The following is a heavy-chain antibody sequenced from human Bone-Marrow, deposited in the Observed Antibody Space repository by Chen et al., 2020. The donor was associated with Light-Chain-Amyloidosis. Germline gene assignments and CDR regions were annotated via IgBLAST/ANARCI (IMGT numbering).Heavy chain of an antibody. CDR3: ARRRDGYNFDY. CDR1: GYTFPNYW. D-gene: IGHD5-12*01. CDR2: IYPDDSDA. J-gene: IGHJ4*02. V-gene: IGHV5-51*01. Sequence: EVQLEQSGPEVKKPGESLKISCKGSGYTFPNYWIGWVRQMPGKGLEGMGVIYPDDSDAIYSPSFEGQVTISADKSITTAYLQWRSLKASDTAMYYCARRRDGYNFDYWGQGTLVTVSS.